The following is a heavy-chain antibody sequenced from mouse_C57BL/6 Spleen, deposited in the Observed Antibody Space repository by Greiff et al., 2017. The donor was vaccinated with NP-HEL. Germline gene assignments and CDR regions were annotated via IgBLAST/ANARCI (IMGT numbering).Heavy chain of an antibody. CDR2: IWSGGSS. CDR3: ARKSGRDYAMDY. J-gene: IGHJ4*01. V-gene: IGHV2-2*01. Sequence: VQLQHSVPGLVPSSQILSITCTFSFFSLSIYCVHSVRQSPGKGLEWLGVIWSGGSSDYNSAFISRLSISKDNSKSQVFFKMNSLQADDTAIYYCARKSGRDYAMDYWGQGTSVTVSS. CDR1: FFSLSIYC.